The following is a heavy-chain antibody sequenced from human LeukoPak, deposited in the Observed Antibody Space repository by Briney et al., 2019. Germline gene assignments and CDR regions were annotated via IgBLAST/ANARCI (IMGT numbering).Heavy chain of an antibody. Sequence: SVKVSCKASGGTFSNYAISWVRQAPGQGLEWMGGIIPIFGTANYAQKLQGRVTMTTDTSTSTAYMELRSLRSDDTAVYYCAISPCSGGSCYFDYWGQGTLVTVSS. CDR1: GGTFSNYA. D-gene: IGHD2-15*01. V-gene: IGHV1-69*05. J-gene: IGHJ4*02. CDR3: AISPCSGGSCYFDY. CDR2: IIPIFGTA.